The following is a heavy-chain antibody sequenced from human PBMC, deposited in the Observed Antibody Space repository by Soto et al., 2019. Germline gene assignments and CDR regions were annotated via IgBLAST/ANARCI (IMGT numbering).Heavy chain of an antibody. CDR3: GKDIRDYYYGLDV. Sequence: EVQLVESGGDLVQPGRSLRLSCAASGFTFDDYAMHWVRQAPGKGLEWVSGISWSSSSTDYADSVKGRFTISRDNAKNSLYLQMSSLRAEDTAVYYCGKDIRDYYYGLDVWGKGTTVIVSS. J-gene: IGHJ6*04. CDR1: GFTFDDYA. CDR2: ISWSSSST. V-gene: IGHV3-9*01.